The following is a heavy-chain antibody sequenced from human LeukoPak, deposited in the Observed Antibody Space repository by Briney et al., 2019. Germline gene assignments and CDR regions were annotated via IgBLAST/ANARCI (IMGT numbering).Heavy chain of an antibody. Sequence: GESLKISCKGSGYSFTSYWIGWVRQMPGKGLEWMGIIYPGDSGIRYSPSFQGQVIISADKAISTGYLQWSSLKASDTAIYYCARSCSSTSCYLTDAFDIGGQGTMVTVYS. D-gene: IGHD2-2*01. CDR3: ARSCSSTSCYLTDAFDI. CDR1: GYSFTSYW. CDR2: IYPGDSGI. J-gene: IGHJ3*02. V-gene: IGHV5-51*01.